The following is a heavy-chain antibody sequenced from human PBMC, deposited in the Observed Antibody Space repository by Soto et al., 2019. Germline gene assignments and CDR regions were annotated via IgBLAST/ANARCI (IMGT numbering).Heavy chain of an antibody. CDR1: GGSFSGYY. CDR2: INHSGST. CDR3: ARGSVVVPAAPYDY. Sequence: SSETLSLTCAVYGGSFSGYYWSWIRQPPGKGLEWIGEINHSGSTNYNPSLKSRVTISVDTSKNQFSLKLSSVTVADTAVYYCARGSVVVPAAPYDYWGKRTLVTVSS. J-gene: IGHJ4*02. D-gene: IGHD2-2*01. V-gene: IGHV4-34*01.